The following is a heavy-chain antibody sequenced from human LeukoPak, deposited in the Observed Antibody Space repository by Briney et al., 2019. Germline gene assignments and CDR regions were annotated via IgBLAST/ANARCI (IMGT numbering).Heavy chain of an antibody. CDR2: TYGGGST. Sequence: PGGSLRLSCAASGFTFNNYAMSWVRQAPGQGLEWVSVTYGGGSTYYADSVKGRFTISRDNSKNTLFLQMNGLRAEDTAVYFCARGGRDAFDIWGRGTMVTVSS. J-gene: IGHJ3*02. CDR3: ARGGRDAFDI. V-gene: IGHV3-53*01. CDR1: GFTFNNYA.